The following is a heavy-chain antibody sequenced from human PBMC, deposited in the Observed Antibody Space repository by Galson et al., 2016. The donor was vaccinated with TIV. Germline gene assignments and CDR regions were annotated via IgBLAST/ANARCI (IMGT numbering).Heavy chain of an antibody. CDR2: VVPMFGIV. V-gene: IGHV1-69*04. Sequence: SGKVSCKASGGTFSNYGFTWVRQAPGQGLEWMGRVVPMFGIVNYAQKFQGRVTIIADKSTSTAYMELSNLRSEDTAVYYCATSHVTTVYWYFDLWGRGTLVTVS. CDR3: ATSHVTTVYWYFDL. D-gene: IGHD4-17*01. J-gene: IGHJ2*01. CDR1: GGTFSNYG.